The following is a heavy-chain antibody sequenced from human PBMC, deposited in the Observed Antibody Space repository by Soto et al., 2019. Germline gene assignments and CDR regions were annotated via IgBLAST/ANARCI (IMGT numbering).Heavy chain of an antibody. CDR2: ISYDGNNQ. J-gene: IGHJ4*02. CDR3: VREGPHITILGYGDY. Sequence: GGSLRLSCAASGFTFSSYVMHWVRQAPGKGLEWVAHISYDGNNQYYADSVKGRFTISRDNSKNTLYLQMSSLRVDDTAVYYCVREGPHITILGYGDYWGPGNLVTVSS. CDR1: GFTFSSYV. V-gene: IGHV3-30-3*01. D-gene: IGHD3-3*01.